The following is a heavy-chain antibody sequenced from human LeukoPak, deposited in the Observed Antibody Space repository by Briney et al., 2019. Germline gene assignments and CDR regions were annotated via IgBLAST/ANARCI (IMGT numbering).Heavy chain of an antibody. CDR2: ISSSGSTI. D-gene: IGHD3-9*01. Sequence: GGSLRLSCAASGFTFSSYEMNWVRQAPGQGLEWVSYISSSGSTIYYADSVKGRFTISRDNAKNSLYLQMNSLRAEDTAVYYCARYPTISDAFDIWGQGTMVTVSS. CDR3: ARYPTISDAFDI. V-gene: IGHV3-48*03. J-gene: IGHJ3*02. CDR1: GFTFSSYE.